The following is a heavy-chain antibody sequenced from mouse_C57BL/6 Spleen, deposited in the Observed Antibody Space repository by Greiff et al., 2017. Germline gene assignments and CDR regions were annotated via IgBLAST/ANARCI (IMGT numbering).Heavy chain of an antibody. V-gene: IGHV1-69*01. CDR2: IDPSDSYT. J-gene: IGHJ2*01. CDR1: GYTFTSYW. CDR3: ARGARGYYFDY. Sequence: VQLQQPGAELVMPGASVKLSCKASGYTFTSYWMHWVKQRPGQGLEWIGEIDPSDSYTNYNQKFKGKSTLTVDKSSSTAYMPLSSLTSADSAVXYCARGARGYYFDYWGQGTTLTVSS.